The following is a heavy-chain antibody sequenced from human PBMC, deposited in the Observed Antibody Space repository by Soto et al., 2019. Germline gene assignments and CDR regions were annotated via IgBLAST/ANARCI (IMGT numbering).Heavy chain of an antibody. CDR3: AKGSIEYSASVDN. J-gene: IGHJ4*02. CDR1: GFSFSSYA. CDR2: ISARGGSS. V-gene: IGHV3-23*01. D-gene: IGHD4-4*01. Sequence: DVQLLESGGGLVQPGGSVRLSCAASGFSFSSYAMVWVRQAPGKGLEWVSVISARGGSSYFADSVKGRFTISRDNSKNVLSLEMNSPRAEDTAIYFCAKGSIEYSASVDNWGQGALVLVSS.